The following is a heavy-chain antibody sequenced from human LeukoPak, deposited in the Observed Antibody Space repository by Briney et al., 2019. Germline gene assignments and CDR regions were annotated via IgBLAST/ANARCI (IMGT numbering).Heavy chain of an antibody. D-gene: IGHD6-13*01. CDR3: ARDETGAAAGTAPGY. V-gene: IGHV1-18*01. CDR2: ISAYNGNT. J-gene: IGHJ4*02. CDR1: GYTFTSYG. Sequence: ASVKVSCKASGYTFTSYGISWVRQAPGQGLEWMGWISAYNGNTNYAQKLQGRVTMTTDTSTSTAYMELRSLRSDDTAVYYCARDETGAAAGTAPGYWGQGTLVTVSS.